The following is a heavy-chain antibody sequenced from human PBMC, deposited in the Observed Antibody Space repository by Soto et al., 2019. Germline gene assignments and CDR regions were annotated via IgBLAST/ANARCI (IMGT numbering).Heavy chain of an antibody. CDR3: ARDKDKNYDFWSGYPNWFDP. CDR1: CYTFTSYG. CDR2: ISAYNGNT. D-gene: IGHD3-3*01. V-gene: IGHV1-18*01. Sequence: ASVKVSCKASCYTFTSYGISWVRQAPGQGLEWMGWISAYNGNTNYAQKLQGRVTMTTDTSTSTAYMELRSLRSDDTAVYYCARDKDKNYDFWSGYPNWFDPWGQGTLVTVSS. J-gene: IGHJ5*02.